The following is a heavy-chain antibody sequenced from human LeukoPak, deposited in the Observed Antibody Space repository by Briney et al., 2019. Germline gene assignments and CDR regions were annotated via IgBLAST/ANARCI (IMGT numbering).Heavy chain of an antibody. V-gene: IGHV1-69*05. CDR1: GGTFSSYA. J-gene: IGHJ6*03. CDR3: ARAGSPNYYYYYMDV. Sequence: SVKVSYKASGGTFSSYAISWVRQAPGQGLEWMGRIIPIFGTANYAQKFQGRVTITTDESTSTAYMELSGLRSEDTAVYYCARAGSPNYYYYYMDVWGKGTTVTVSS. CDR2: IIPIFGTA. D-gene: IGHD1-14*01.